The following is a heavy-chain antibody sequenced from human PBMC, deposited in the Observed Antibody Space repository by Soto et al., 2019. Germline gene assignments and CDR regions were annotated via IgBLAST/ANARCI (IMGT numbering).Heavy chain of an antibody. CDR3: ARDRRLGNNAPVYYYYYGMDV. D-gene: IGHD6-19*01. CDR1: GGTFSSYA. J-gene: IGHJ6*02. V-gene: IGHV1-69*13. Sequence: ASVKVSCKASGGTFSSYAISWVRQAPGQGLEWMGGIIPIFGTANYAQKFQGRVTITADESTSTAYMELSSLRSEDTAVYYCARDRRLGNNAPVYYYYYGMDVWGQGTMVTVSS. CDR2: IIPIFGTA.